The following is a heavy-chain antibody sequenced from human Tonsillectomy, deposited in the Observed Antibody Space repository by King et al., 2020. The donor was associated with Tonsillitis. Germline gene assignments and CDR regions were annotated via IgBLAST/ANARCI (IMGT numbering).Heavy chain of an antibody. CDR1: GFTFSDYY. CDR2: ISGSGSTI. J-gene: IGHJ3*02. CDR3: ARDERYSTFMYAFDI. V-gene: IGHV3-11*01. Sequence: VQLVESGGGLVKPGGSLRLSCAASGFTFSDYYMTWIRQPPGKGLEWVSYISGSGSTIYYADSVKGRFTISRDNAENSLYLQMSSLRAEDTAVYYCARDERYSTFMYAFDIWGQGTMVTVSS. D-gene: IGHD6-13*01.